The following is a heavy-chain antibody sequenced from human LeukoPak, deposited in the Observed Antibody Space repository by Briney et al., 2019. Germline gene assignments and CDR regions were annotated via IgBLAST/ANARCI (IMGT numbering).Heavy chain of an antibody. V-gene: IGHV4-39*01. CDR1: GGSITNTTSY. Sequence: SETLSLTCALSGGSITNTTSYWGWIRPPPGKGLEWIGSIYDSGSNYYNPSLKGRVTISVHTSKNRFSLKLNSVTAADTAVYYCARGVASQTWIRRWIDFWGQGTLVTVSS. CDR3: ARGVASQTWIRRWIDF. CDR2: IYDSGSN. D-gene: IGHD5-18*01. J-gene: IGHJ4*02.